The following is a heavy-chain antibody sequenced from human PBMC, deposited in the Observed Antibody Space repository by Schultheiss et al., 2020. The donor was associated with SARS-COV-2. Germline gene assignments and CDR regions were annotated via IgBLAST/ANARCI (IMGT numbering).Heavy chain of an antibody. D-gene: IGHD6-19*01. V-gene: IGHV1-8*02. CDR1: GGTFSSYA. J-gene: IGHJ6*03. Sequence: ASVKVSCKASGGTFSSYAINWVRQATGQGLEWMGWMNPNSGNTGYAQKFQGRVTMTTDTSTSTAYMELSSLRSEDTAVYYCARGKKVAGIFYYYYYMDVWGKGTTVTVSS. CDR3: ARGKKVAGIFYYYYYMDV. CDR2: MNPNSGNT.